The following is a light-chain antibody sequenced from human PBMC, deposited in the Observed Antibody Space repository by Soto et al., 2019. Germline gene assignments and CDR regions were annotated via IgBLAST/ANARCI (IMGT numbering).Light chain of an antibody. Sequence: EVVLTQSPDTLSVSPGERATLSCRASQPVGSNLAWYQQKPGQAPRLLIYGASTRASDTPARFSGSGSVTEFALTISSLQSEDFAVYYCQQYNNWPITFGQGTRLEIK. CDR1: QPVGSN. CDR2: GAS. V-gene: IGKV3D-15*01. J-gene: IGKJ5*01. CDR3: QQYNNWPIT.